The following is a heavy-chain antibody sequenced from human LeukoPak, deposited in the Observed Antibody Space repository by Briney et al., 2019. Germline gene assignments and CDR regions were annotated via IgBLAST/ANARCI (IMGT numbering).Heavy chain of an antibody. CDR3: AKEAAAAAEDAFDI. V-gene: IGHV3-23*01. CDR2: ISGSGGST. CDR1: GFTVTDYY. D-gene: IGHD6-13*01. Sequence: GGSLKLSCAASGFTVTDYYMTWIRQAPGKGLEWVSAISGSGGSTYYADSVKGRFTISRDNSKNTLYLQMNSLRAEDTAVYYCAKEAAAAAEDAFDIWGQGTMVTVSS. J-gene: IGHJ3*02.